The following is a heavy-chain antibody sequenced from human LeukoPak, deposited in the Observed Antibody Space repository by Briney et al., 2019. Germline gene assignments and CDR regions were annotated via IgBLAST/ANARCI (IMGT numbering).Heavy chain of an antibody. CDR1: GFTFSSYA. Sequence: GGSLRLSCAASGFTFSSYAMSWVRQAPGKGLEWVSAISGSGGSTYYADSVKGRLTISRDNSKNTLYLQMNSLRAEDTAVYYCAKDVRFGELFDYWGQGTLVTVSS. CDR2: ISGSGGST. D-gene: IGHD3-10*01. J-gene: IGHJ4*02. V-gene: IGHV3-23*01. CDR3: AKDVRFGELFDY.